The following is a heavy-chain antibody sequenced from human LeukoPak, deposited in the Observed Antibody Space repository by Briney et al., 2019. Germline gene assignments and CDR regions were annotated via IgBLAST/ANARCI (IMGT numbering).Heavy chain of an antibody. V-gene: IGHV1-18*01. CDR1: GYTFTSYG. CDR2: ISAYNGNT. J-gene: IGHJ4*02. D-gene: IGHD3-10*01. CDR3: ARDTLLYGSGSYYNHDY. Sequence: ASVKVSCKASGYTFTSYGISWVRQAPGQGLEWMGWISAYNGNTNYAQKLQGRVTMTTDTSTSTAYMELRSLRSDDTAVYYCARDTLLYGSGSYYNHDYWGQGTLVTVFS.